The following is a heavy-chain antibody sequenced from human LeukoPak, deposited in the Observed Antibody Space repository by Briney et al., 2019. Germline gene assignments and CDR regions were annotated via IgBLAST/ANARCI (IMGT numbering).Heavy chain of an antibody. CDR1: GYTFTGYY. D-gene: IGHD3-10*02. Sequence: ASVKVSCKASGYTFTGYYMHWVRQAPGQGLEWMGWINPNCGGTNYAQKFQGRVTMTRDTSISTAYMELSRLRSDDTAVYYCARELFGAGGMDVWCQGTTVTVSS. CDR2: INPNCGGT. CDR3: ARELFGAGGMDV. V-gene: IGHV1-2*02. J-gene: IGHJ6*02.